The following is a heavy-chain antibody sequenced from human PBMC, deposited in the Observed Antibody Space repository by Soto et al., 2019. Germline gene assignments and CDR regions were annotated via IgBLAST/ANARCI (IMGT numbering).Heavy chain of an antibody. D-gene: IGHD1-7*01. J-gene: IGHJ3*02. Sequence: QITLKESGPTLVKPTQTLTLTCTFSGFSLSTSGVGVGWIRQPPGKALEWLALIYWDNDKRYSPSLKSRLTITTDNSKSHVVLTMTDMDPVDTATYYCVPRLSLGNYPPAFDIWGQGTMVTVSS. V-gene: IGHV2-5*02. CDR1: GFSLSTSGVG. CDR3: VPRLSLGNYPPAFDI. CDR2: IYWDNDK.